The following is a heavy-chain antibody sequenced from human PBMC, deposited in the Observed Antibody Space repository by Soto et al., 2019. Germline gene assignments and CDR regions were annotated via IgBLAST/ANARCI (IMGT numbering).Heavy chain of an antibody. D-gene: IGHD6-6*01. CDR2: ISGSGGST. CDR3: AKDGLHSSSPFDY. V-gene: IGHV3-23*01. J-gene: IGHJ4*02. CDR1: GFTFSSYA. Sequence: AGGSLRLSCAASGFTFSSYAMSWVRQAPGKGLEWASAISGSGGSTYYADSVKGRFTISRDNSKNTLYLQMNSLRAEDTAVYYCAKDGLHSSSPFDYWGQGALVTVSS.